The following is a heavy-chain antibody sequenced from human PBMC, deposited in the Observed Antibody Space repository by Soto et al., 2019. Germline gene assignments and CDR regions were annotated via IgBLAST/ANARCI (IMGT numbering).Heavy chain of an antibody. D-gene: IGHD6-19*01. V-gene: IGHV4-31*03. Sequence: SETLSLTCTVSGGSISSGGYYWSWIRQHPGKGLEWIGYIYYSGSTYYNPSLKSRVTISVDTSKNQFSLKLSSVTAADTAVYYCASWGPPPVAGCFDYWGQGTLVTVSS. CDR3: ASWGPPPVAGCFDY. J-gene: IGHJ4*02. CDR1: GGSISSGGYY. CDR2: IYYSGST.